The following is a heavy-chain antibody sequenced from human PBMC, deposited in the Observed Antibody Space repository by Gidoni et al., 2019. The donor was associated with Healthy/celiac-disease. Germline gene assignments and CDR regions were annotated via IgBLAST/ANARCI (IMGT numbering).Heavy chain of an antibody. V-gene: IGHV1-69*01. CDR3: ARQGSSSPYFDY. Sequence: QVQLVQSGAEVKKPGSSVKVACEASGGPFSSYAISWVRPAPGQVLEWMGAIIPIFGTANYAQKFQGRVTITADEATSTAYMELSILSSEDTAVYDCARQGSSSPYFDYWGQGTLVTVSS. J-gene: IGHJ4*02. CDR2: IIPIFGTA. CDR1: GGPFSSYA. D-gene: IGHD6-13*01.